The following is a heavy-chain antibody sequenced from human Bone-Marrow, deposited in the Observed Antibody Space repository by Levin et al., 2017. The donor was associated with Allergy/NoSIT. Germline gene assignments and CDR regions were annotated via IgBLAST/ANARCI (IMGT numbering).Heavy chain of an antibody. CDR2: INPSGGST. CDR1: GYTFTSYY. V-gene: IGHV1-46*01. J-gene: IGHJ6*02. CDR3: ARGGCSSTSCHESYYYYGMDV. Sequence: GESLKISCKASGYTFTSYYMHWVRQAPGQGLEWMGIINPSGGSTSYAQKFQGRVTMTRDTSTSTVYMELSSLRSEDTAVYYCARGGCSSTSCHESYYYYGMDVWGQGTTVTVSS. D-gene: IGHD2-2*01.